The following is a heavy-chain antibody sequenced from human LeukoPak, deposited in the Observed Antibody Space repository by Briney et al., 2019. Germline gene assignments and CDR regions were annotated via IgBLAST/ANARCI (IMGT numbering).Heavy chain of an antibody. V-gene: IGHV4-59*01. CDR2: IYHSGRT. CDR3: ARGAYGKPSNWFDP. J-gene: IGHJ5*02. D-gene: IGHD3-10*01. CDR1: GGSLSSYY. Sequence: SETLSLTCTVSGGSLSSYYWSWVRQPPGKGVEWSGYIYHSGRTKNSTSLTSGGTISVETCKNQISLRRSSVTAADTAIYYCARGAYGKPSNWFDPWGQGTLVTVSS.